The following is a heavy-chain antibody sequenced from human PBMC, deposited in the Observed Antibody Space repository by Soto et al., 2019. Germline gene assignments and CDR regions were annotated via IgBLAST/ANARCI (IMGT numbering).Heavy chain of an antibody. CDR3: AREDQEYYYMDV. CDR1: GYTFTSYG. V-gene: IGHV1-18*01. CDR2: ISTYNGNT. Sequence: ASVKVSCKASGYTFTSYGISWLRQAPGQGLEWMGWISTYNGNTNYAQNLQGRVSMTTDTFTSTAYMELRSLRSDDTAVYYCAREDQEYYYMDVWGKATTVTVSS. J-gene: IGHJ6*03.